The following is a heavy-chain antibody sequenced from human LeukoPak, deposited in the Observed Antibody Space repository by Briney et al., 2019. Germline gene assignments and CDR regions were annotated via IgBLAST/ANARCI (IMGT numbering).Heavy chain of an antibody. J-gene: IGHJ4*02. V-gene: IGHV4-34*01. CDR2: INRSGST. CDR1: GGSFSGYY. Sequence: PSETLSLTCAVYGGSFSGYYWSWLRQPPVKGLEWIGEINRSGSTNYNPSLKSRVTISVDTSKNQFSLKLSSVTAADTAVYYCARGNGLTDGERYYFDYWGQGTLVTVSS. D-gene: IGHD1-14*01. CDR3: ARGNGLTDGERYYFDY.